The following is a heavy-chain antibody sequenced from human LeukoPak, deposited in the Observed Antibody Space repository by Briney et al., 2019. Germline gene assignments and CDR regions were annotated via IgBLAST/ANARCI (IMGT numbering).Heavy chain of an antibody. D-gene: IGHD2-2*01. J-gene: IGHJ6*02. CDR2: ISGSGGST. V-gene: IGHV3-23*01. CDR1: GFTFSSYA. Sequence: GASLILSCAASGFTFSSYAMSWVRQAPGKGLEWVSAISGSGGSTYYADSVKGRFTISRDNSKNTLYLQMNSLRAEDTAVYYCAKEGQVVPAATPHYYYYGMDVWGQGTTVTVSS. CDR3: AKEGQVVPAATPHYYYYGMDV.